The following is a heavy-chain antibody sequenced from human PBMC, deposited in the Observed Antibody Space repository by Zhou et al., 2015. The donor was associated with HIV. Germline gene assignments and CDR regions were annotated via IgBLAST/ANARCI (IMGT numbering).Heavy chain of an antibody. CDR2: INSSSGGT. V-gene: IGHV1-46*01. J-gene: IGHJ4*02. CDR3: ARGKNWYNWNDVFDY. CDR1: GYTFVNYY. Sequence: QVQLVQSGAEVKKPGASVRFSCKASGYTFVNYYVHLVRQAPGQGLEWMGIINSSSGGTSYAQKFQGRVTLTRDTSTSTVYMELSSLRSDDTAVYYCARGKNWYNWNDVFDYWGQGTLVTVSS. D-gene: IGHD1-1*01.